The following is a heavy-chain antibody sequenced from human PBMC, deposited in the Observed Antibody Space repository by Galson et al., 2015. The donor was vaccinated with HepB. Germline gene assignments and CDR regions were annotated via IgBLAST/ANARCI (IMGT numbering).Heavy chain of an antibody. V-gene: IGHV1-69*13. CDR3: ATSQLGGTYYFDS. CDR1: GGSFRNFG. J-gene: IGHJ4*02. CDR2: IIPIFSQA. D-gene: IGHD1-1*01. Sequence: SVKVSCKASGGSFRNFGISWVRQAPGQGLEWMGGIIPIFSQANYAQKFQGRVTITADESMSTVYMELSSLRSADTAMYYCATSQLGGTYYFDSWGQGTLVTVSS.